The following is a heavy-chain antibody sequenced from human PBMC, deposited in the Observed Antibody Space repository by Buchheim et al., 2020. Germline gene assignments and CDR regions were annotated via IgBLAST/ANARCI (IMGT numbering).Heavy chain of an antibody. CDR2: IKQDGSEK. J-gene: IGHJ6*02. V-gene: IGHV3-7*01. CDR3: ARKLSITIFGVVIYYYYGMDV. CDR1: GFTFSSYW. Sequence: EVQLVESGGGLVQPGGSLRLSCAASGFTFSSYWMSWVRQAPGKGLEWVANIKQDGSEKYYVDSVKGRFTISRDNAKNSLYLQMTSLRAEDTAVYYCARKLSITIFGVVIYYYYGMDVWGQGTT. D-gene: IGHD3-3*01.